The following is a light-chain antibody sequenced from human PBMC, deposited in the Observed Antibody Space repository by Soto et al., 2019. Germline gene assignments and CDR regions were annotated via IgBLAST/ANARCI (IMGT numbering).Light chain of an antibody. Sequence: QSVLTQPASVSGSPGQSITISCTGTSSDVGSYNLVSWYQQHPGKAPKLMIYEANKRPSGVSNRFSGSKSGNTASLTISGLQPEDEAEYHCSSYAGYSTSVVFGGGNKLTVL. CDR2: EAN. CDR1: SSDVGSYNL. V-gene: IGLV2-23*01. CDR3: SSYAGYSTSVV. J-gene: IGLJ2*01.